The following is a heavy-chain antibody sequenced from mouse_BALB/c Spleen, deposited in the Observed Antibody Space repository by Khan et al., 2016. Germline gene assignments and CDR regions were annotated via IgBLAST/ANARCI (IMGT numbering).Heavy chain of an antibody. CDR2: IRNKANGYTT. CDR3: ARYGSSPYYAMDY. J-gene: IGHJ4*01. Sequence: EVELVESGGGLVQPGGSLRLSCATSGFTFTDYYMSWVRQPPGKALEWLGFIRNKANGYTTEYSASVKGRFTISRDNSQSILYLHMTTLRAEDMATYYCARYGSSPYYAMDYWGPGTSVTVSS. D-gene: IGHD1-1*01. CDR1: GFTFTDYY. V-gene: IGHV7-3*02.